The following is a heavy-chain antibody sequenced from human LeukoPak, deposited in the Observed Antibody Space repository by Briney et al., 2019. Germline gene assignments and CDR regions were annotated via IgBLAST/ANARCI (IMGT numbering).Heavy chain of an antibody. CDR1: GGSISSYY. J-gene: IGHJ6*02. Sequence: SETLSLTCTVSGGSISSYYWSWIRQPPGKGLEWIGYIYYSGSTNYNTSLKSRVTISVDTSKNQFSLRLSSVTAAVTALYYCARSSPQYYYYYGMDVWGQGTTVTVSS. CDR3: ARSSPQYYYYYGMDV. V-gene: IGHV4-59*08. CDR2: IYYSGST.